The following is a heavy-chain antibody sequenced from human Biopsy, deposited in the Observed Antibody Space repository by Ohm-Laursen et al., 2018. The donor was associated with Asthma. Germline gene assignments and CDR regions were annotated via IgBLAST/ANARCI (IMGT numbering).Heavy chain of an antibody. CDR3: ARGQKSAGDRWFDP. CDR1: GYTFIGCH. CDR2: INPNSGGT. V-gene: IGHV1-2*06. J-gene: IGHJ5*02. D-gene: IGHD6-13*01. Sequence: GASVKVSCKASGYTFIGCHIHWMRQAPGQGLEWMGRINPNSGGTNYAQKFQGRVTMTRDTSISTAYMEVSRLRPDDTAVYYWARGQKSAGDRWFDPWGQGTLVTVSS.